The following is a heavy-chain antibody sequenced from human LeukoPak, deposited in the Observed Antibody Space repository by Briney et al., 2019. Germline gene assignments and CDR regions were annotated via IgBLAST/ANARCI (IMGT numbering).Heavy chain of an antibody. D-gene: IGHD6-19*01. V-gene: IGHV7-4-1*02. CDR1: GYTFTSYA. CDR2: INTNTGNP. J-gene: IGHJ4*02. CDR3: ARTKLGIAVAGGNFDY. Sequence: PLASVKVSCKASGYTFTSYAMNWVRQAPGQGLEWMGWINTNTGNPTYAQGFTGRFVFSLDTSVSTAYLQISSLKAEDTAVYYCARTKLGIAVAGGNFDYWGQGPLVTVSS.